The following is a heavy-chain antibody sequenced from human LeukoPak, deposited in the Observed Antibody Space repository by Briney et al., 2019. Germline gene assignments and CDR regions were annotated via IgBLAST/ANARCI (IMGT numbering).Heavy chain of an antibody. Sequence: EGSLRLSCAGSGFTFSNFWVHWVRQAPGKGLVWVARISTVGTRTDYADSVRGRFTISGDNAKNSLYLQMNSMRVEDTAVYFCARARIAAPLLDYWGQGTLVTVSS. D-gene: IGHD6-13*01. CDR1: GFTFSNFW. J-gene: IGHJ4*02. V-gene: IGHV3-74*01. CDR3: ARARIAAPLLDY. CDR2: ISTVGTRT.